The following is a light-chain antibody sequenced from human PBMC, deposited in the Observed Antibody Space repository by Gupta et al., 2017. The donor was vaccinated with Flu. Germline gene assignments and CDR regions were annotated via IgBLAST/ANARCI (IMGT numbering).Light chain of an antibody. CDR1: RCIVAE. CDR3: QQSYGLPYT. CDR2: DAS. Sequence: DIHLTQSPPFLSASVGDTVTISCRASRCIVAELNWYQQRPGQPPKLLMHDASILESGVPSRFSGTRAGADFTLTINGLQPEDFATYYCQQSYGLPYTFGGGTKMEVK. V-gene: IGKV1-39*01. J-gene: IGKJ4*01.